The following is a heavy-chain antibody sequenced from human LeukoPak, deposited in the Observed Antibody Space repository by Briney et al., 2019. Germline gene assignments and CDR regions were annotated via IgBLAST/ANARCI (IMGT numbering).Heavy chain of an antibody. J-gene: IGHJ4*02. Sequence: KPSETLSLTCTVSGGSISSYYWSWIRQPPGKGLEWIGYIYYSGSTNYNPSLKSRVTISVDTSKNQFSLKLSSVTAADTAVYYCARGIMTTVTTTGFYFDYWGQGTLVTVSS. CDR1: GGSISSYY. D-gene: IGHD4-17*01. CDR2: IYYSGST. V-gene: IGHV4-59*01. CDR3: ARGIMTTVTTTGFYFDY.